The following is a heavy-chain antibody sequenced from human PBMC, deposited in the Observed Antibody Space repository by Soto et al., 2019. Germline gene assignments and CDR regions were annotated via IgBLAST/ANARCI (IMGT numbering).Heavy chain of an antibody. CDR3: ARDRGYSYGYPFDY. D-gene: IGHD5-18*01. V-gene: IGHV3-74*01. Sequence: GGSLRLSCAASGFTFSSYWMHWVRQAPGKGLVWVSRINSDGSSTSYADSVKGRFTISRDNSKNTLYLQMNSLRAEDTAVYYCARDRGYSYGYPFDYWGQGTLVTVSS. CDR2: INSDGSST. CDR1: GFTFSSYW. J-gene: IGHJ4*02.